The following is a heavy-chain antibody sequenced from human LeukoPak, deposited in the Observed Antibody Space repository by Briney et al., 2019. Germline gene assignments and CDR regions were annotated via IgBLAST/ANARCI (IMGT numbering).Heavy chain of an antibody. CDR2: ISWNSGSI. Sequence: PGGSLRLSCAASGFTFDDYAMHWVRQAPGKGLEWVSGISWNSGSIDYADSVKGRFTISRDNAKNSLYLQMNSLRAEDTALYYCAKGGGYYYDTSAPENWGQGTLVTVSS. D-gene: IGHD3-22*01. J-gene: IGHJ4*02. V-gene: IGHV3-9*01. CDR1: GFTFDDYA. CDR3: AKGGGYYYDTSAPEN.